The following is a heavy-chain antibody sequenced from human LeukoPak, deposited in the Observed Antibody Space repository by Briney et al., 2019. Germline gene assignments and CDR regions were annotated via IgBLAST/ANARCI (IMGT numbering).Heavy chain of an antibody. CDR1: GFTFSSNW. Sequence: GGSLRLSCAASGFTFSSNWMSWVRQAPGKGLEWVANIKQEGSEKYYVDSVKGRFSISRDNAKNSLYLQMNSLRAQDTAVYYCARGGSRYDNWGQGTLVTVSS. J-gene: IGHJ4*02. D-gene: IGHD3-22*01. V-gene: IGHV3-7*01. CDR3: ARGGSRYDN. CDR2: IKQEGSEK.